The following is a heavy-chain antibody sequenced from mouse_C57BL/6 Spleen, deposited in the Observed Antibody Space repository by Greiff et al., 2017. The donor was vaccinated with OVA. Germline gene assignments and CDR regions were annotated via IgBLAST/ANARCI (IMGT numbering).Heavy chain of an antibody. J-gene: IGHJ1*03. CDR1: GFSLTSYA. V-gene: IGHV2-9-1*01. CDR2: IWTGGGT. Sequence: QVQLKESGPGLVAPSQSLSITCTVSGFSLTSYAISWVRQPPGKGLEWLGVIWTGGGTNYNSALKSRLSISKDNSKSQVFLKMNSLQTDDTARYYCARPVITTVVARDWYFDVWGTGTTVTVSS. D-gene: IGHD1-1*01. CDR3: ARPVITTVVARDWYFDV.